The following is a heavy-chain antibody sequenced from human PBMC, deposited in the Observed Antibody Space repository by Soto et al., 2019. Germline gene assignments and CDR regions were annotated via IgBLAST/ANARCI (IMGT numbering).Heavy chain of an antibody. CDR3: VMVDNYVTPTPQDV. Sequence: ASVKVSCKASGYIFVNYGIACVRQAPGQGLEWMGWISPYTGNTHSASKVQGRLTMTTDTSTSTAYMDLGSLTSDDTAVYYCVMVDNYVTPTPQDVWGQGTTVTVSS. D-gene: IGHD3-16*01. J-gene: IGHJ6*02. CDR2: ISPYTGNT. V-gene: IGHV1-18*01. CDR1: GYIFVNYG.